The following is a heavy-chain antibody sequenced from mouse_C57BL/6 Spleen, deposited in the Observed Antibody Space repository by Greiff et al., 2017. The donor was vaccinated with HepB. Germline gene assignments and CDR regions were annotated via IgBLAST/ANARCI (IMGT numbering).Heavy chain of an antibody. CDR3: ASDGDYDGFAY. D-gene: IGHD2-4*01. V-gene: IGHV2-6*01. CDR1: GFSLTSYG. J-gene: IGHJ3*01. CDR2: IWGVGST. Sequence: QVQLKQSGPGLVAPSQSLSITCTVSGFSLTSYGLDWVRQSPGKGLEWLGVIWGVGSTNYNSDLKSRLSISKDNSKSQVFLKMNSLQTDDTAMYYCASDGDYDGFAYWGQGTLVTVSA.